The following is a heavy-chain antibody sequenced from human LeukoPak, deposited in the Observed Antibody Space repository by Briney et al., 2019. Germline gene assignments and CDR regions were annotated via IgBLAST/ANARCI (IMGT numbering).Heavy chain of an antibody. CDR1: GFTLCVYS. Sequence: GGSLRLSCAPSGFTLCVYSVLGVRQARGKGLECVSYFSSSSSYIYYADSVKGRFTISRDNAKNSLYLQMNSLRAEDTAVYYCARDRGLAAGHDAFDIWGQGTMVTVSS. V-gene: IGHV3-21*01. CDR3: ARDRGLAAGHDAFDI. J-gene: IGHJ3*02. D-gene: IGHD6-13*01. CDR2: FSSSSSYI.